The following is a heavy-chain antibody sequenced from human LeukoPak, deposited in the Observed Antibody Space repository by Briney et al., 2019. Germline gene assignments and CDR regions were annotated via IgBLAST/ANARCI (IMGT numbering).Heavy chain of an antibody. CDR3: ARTSGYSGYYFDY. Sequence: SETLSLTCTVSGGSISSYYWSWIRQPPGKGLEWIGYIYYNGSTNYNPSLKSRVTISVDTSKNQFSLKLSSVTAADTAVYYCARTSGYSGYYFDYWGQGTLVTVSS. CDR2: IYYNGST. J-gene: IGHJ4*02. V-gene: IGHV4-59*01. D-gene: IGHD5-12*01. CDR1: GGSISSYY.